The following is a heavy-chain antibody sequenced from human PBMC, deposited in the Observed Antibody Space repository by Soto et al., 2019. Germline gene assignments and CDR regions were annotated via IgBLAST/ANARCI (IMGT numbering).Heavy chain of an antibody. CDR2: ISPSTGNT. CDR1: GYTFMNYA. CDR3: ARCYCMGGSCYTCWHFDL. V-gene: IGHV1-18*01. Sequence: QVQLVQSGAEVKEPGASVKLSCQASGYTFMNYAISWVRQAPGQGLEWMGWISPSTGNTDQAQNFQGRVTMTLDTSTNTANMELRTLRSDDSAVYYCARCYCMGGSCYTCWHFDLWGRGTLVPVSS. J-gene: IGHJ2*01. D-gene: IGHD2-15*01.